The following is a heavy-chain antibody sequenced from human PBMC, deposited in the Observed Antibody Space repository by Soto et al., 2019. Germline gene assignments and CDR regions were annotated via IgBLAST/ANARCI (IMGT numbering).Heavy chain of an antibody. CDR1: GFTFGSYW. D-gene: IGHD5-12*01. CDR2: IKQDGSEK. J-gene: IGHJ4*02. CDR3: AKDAPLGYSGYGLDY. Sequence: EVHLVESGGGLVQPGGSLRLSCAASGFTFGSYWMNWVRQAPGKGLEWVANIKQDGSEKYYVDSVKGRFTISRDNARNSLYLQMNSLRADDTAVYYCAKDAPLGYSGYGLDYWGQGTLVTVSS. V-gene: IGHV3-7*05.